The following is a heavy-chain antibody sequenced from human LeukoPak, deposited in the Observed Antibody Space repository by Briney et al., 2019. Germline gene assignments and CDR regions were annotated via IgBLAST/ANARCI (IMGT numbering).Heavy chain of an antibody. D-gene: IGHD3-10*01. CDR2: IYPGDSDT. Sequence: GESLKISCKGSGYSFTSYWIGWVRQMPGKGLEWMGIIYPGDSDTRYSPSFEDQVTILADKYSSTAYLQWSSLKASDTAVYYCGTQVESMVRGVIVDAFDIWGQGTMVTVSS. CDR1: GYSFTSYW. J-gene: IGHJ3*02. V-gene: IGHV5-51*01. CDR3: GTQVESMVRGVIVDAFDI.